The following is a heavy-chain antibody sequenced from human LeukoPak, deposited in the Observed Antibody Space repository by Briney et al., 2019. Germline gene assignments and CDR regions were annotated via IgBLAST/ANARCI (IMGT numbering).Heavy chain of an antibody. CDR1: GFTFSSYG. CDR2: IRYDGSNK. V-gene: IGHV3-30*02. CDR3: ASEATVTTSFDY. J-gene: IGHJ4*02. Sequence: PGGSLRLSCAASGFTFSSYGIHWVRQAPGKGLEWVAFIRYDGSNKYHADSVKGRFTISRDNSKNTVYLQMNSLRAEDTAVYYCASEATVTTSFDYWGQGTLVTVSS. D-gene: IGHD4-17*01.